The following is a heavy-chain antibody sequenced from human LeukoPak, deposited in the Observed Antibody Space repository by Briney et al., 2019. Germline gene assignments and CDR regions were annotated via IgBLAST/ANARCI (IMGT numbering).Heavy chain of an antibody. V-gene: IGHV3-23*01. CDR3: AKRGGYCTGGSCYSYYVDY. CDR2: ISGSGGST. J-gene: IGHJ4*02. Sequence: GGSLRLSCAASGFTFSSYAMSWVRQAPGKGLEWVSIISGSGGSTYYADSVKGRFTISRDNSKNTLYLQMNSLRAEDTAVYYCAKRGGYCTGGSCYSYYVDYWGQGTLVTVSS. D-gene: IGHD2-15*01. CDR1: GFTFSSYA.